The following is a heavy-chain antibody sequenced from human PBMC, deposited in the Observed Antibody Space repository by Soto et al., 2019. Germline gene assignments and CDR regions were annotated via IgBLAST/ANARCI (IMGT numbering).Heavy chain of an antibody. CDR1: GYSFTSYW. V-gene: IGHV5-51*01. J-gene: IGHJ6*02. Sequence: GESLKISCKGSGYSFTSYWIGWVRQMPGKGLEWMGIIYPGDSDTRYSPSFQGQVTISADKSISTAYLQWSSLKASDTAMYYCARQGYYGSGSSYYYGMDVWGQGTTVTVSS. CDR3: ARQGYYGSGSSYYYGMDV. D-gene: IGHD3-10*01. CDR2: IYPGDSDT.